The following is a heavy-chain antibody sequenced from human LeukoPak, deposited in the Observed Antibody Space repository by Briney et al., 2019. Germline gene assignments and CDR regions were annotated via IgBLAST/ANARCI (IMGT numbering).Heavy chain of an antibody. V-gene: IGHV1-69*13. J-gene: IGHJ5*02. Sequence: SVKVSFKASGGTFSSYAISWVRQAPGQGLEWMGGIIPIFGTANYAQKFQGRVTITADESTSTAYMELSSLRSEDTAVYYCALGSYSGSYRSWFDPWGQGTLVTVSS. CDR2: IIPIFGTA. D-gene: IGHD1-26*01. CDR3: ALGSYSGSYRSWFDP. CDR1: GGTFSSYA.